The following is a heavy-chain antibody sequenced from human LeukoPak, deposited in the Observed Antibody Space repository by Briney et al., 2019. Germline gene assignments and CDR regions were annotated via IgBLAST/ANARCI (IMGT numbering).Heavy chain of an antibody. J-gene: IGHJ4*02. Sequence: ASVKVSCKASGYTITSYGISWVRQAPGQGLEWMGRINPNSGGTNYAQKFQGRVTMTRDTSISTAYMELSRLRSDDTAVYYCARDGDGVGDYWGQGTLVTVSS. V-gene: IGHV1-2*06. CDR1: GYTITSYG. D-gene: IGHD2-8*01. CDR2: INPNSGGT. CDR3: ARDGDGVGDY.